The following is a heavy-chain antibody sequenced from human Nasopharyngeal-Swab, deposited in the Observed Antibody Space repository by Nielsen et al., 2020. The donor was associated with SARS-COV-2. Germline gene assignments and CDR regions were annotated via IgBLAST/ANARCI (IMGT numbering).Heavy chain of an antibody. V-gene: IGHV4-59*01. J-gene: IGHJ4*02. Sequence: IGQCPGKGLEWIGYMSYSGSTNYNTSFKSRVTISVDTSKSQFPLRMSSVTATDTAVYYCAASHGGKMAPFDYWGQGTLVTVSS. CDR2: MSYSGST. CDR3: AASHGGKMAPFDY. D-gene: IGHD4-23*01.